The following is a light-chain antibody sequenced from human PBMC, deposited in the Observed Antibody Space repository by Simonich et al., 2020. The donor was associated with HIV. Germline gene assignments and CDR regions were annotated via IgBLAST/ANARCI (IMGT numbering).Light chain of an antibody. Sequence: QSALTQPPSASGSPGQSVTISCTGTSSDVGGYNYVSWYQQHPGKAPKLMIYEGSKRPSGVSNRFSGSKSDNTASLTISGLQAEDEADYYCCSYAGSSTFHVVFGGGTKLTVL. CDR1: SSDVGGYNY. CDR2: EGS. J-gene: IGLJ2*01. V-gene: IGLV2-23*03. CDR3: CSYAGSSTFHVV.